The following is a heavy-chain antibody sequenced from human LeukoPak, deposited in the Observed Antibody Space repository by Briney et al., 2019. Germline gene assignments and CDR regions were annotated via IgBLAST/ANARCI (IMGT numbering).Heavy chain of an antibody. J-gene: IGHJ4*02. D-gene: IGHD3-10*01. Sequence: PSETLSLTCAVYGGSFSGYYWSWIRQPPGKGLERIGEINHSGSTNYNPSLKSRVTISVDTSKNQFSLKLSSVTAADTAVYYCARHSRALMAEDYWGQGTLVTVSS. V-gene: IGHV4-34*01. CDR3: ARHSRALMAEDY. CDR2: INHSGST. CDR1: GGSFSGYY.